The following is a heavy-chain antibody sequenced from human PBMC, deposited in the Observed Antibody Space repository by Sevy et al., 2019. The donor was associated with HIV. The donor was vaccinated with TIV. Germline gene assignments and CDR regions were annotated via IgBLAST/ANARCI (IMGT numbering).Heavy chain of an antibody. CDR2: IKQDGSEK. V-gene: IGHV3-7*01. CDR3: AREDYGHANDMDV. CDR1: GFTFSSYW. D-gene: IGHD4-17*01. Sequence: GGSLRLSCAASGFTFSSYWMSWVRQAPGKGLEWVANIKQDGSEKYYVDSVKGRFTISRDNAKNSLYLQMNSLRAEDTAVYYCAREDYGHANDMDVWGQGTTVTVSS. J-gene: IGHJ6*02.